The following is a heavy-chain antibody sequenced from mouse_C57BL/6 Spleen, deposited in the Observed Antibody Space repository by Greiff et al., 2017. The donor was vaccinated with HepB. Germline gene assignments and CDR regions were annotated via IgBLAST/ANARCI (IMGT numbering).Heavy chain of an antibody. CDR1: GYTFTDYY. J-gene: IGHJ2*01. CDR2: INPYNGGT. D-gene: IGHD3-3*01. Sequence: VQLKESGPVLVKPGASVKMSCKASGYTFTDYYMNWVKQSHGKSLEWIGVINPYNGGTSYNQKFKGKATLTVDKSSSTAYMELNSLTSEDSAVYYCARGAGLYFDYWGQGTTLTVSS. V-gene: IGHV1-19*01. CDR3: ARGAGLYFDY.